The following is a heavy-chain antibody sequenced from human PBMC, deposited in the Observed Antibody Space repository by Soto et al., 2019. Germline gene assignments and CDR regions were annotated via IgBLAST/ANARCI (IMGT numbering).Heavy chain of an antibody. D-gene: IGHD5-12*01. V-gene: IGHV3-23*01. CDR2: ISGSGGST. CDR1: GFTFSSYA. J-gene: IGHJ4*02. Sequence: GGSLRLSCAASGFTFSSYAMSWVRQAPGKGLEWVSAISGSGGSTYYADSVKGRFTISRDSSKNTLYLQMDSLRVEDTAVYYCAKDVSRDSGYKFDYWGQGTLVTVSS. CDR3: AKDVSRDSGYKFDY.